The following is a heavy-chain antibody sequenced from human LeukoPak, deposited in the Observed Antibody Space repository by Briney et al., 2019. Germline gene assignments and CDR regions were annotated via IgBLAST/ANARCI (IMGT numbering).Heavy chain of an antibody. Sequence: ASVKVSCKASGYTFTSYGISWVRQAPGQGLEWMGWISVYNGHTNYAQKFQGRVTMTTDTSTSIVYMELRSLRSDDTAVYYCAREGEYYGSGRPGGNWGQGTKVNVSS. D-gene: IGHD3-10*01. J-gene: IGHJ6*02. CDR2: ISVYNGHT. CDR1: GYTFTSYG. V-gene: IGHV1-18*01. CDR3: AREGEYYGSGRPGGN.